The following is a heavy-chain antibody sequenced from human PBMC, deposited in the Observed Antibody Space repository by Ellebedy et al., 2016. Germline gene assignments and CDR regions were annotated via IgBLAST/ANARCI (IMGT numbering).Heavy chain of an antibody. CDR1: GFSVSSNY. CDR2: IYAGGST. V-gene: IGHV3-66*01. Sequence: GESLKISCVVSGFSVSSNYLSWVRQAPGKGLEWVSVIYAGGSTFYADSVKGRFTISRDNSKNTLYLQMNSLRAEDTAVYYCAKEMDLSHYEATGYFGNWGQGTLVIVAS. CDR3: AKEMDLSHYEATGYFGN. D-gene: IGHD3-9*01. J-gene: IGHJ4*02.